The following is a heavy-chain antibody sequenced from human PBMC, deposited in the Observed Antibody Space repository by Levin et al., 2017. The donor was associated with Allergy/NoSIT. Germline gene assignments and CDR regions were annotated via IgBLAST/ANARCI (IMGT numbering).Heavy chain of an antibody. V-gene: IGHV3-21*01. D-gene: IGHD6-13*01. CDR2: ISSSSSYI. J-gene: IGHJ4*02. Sequence: PGESLKISCAASGFTFSSYSMNWVRQAPGKGLEWVSSISSSSSYIYYADSVKGRFTISRDNAKNSLYLQMNSLRAEDTAVYYCARIDPGSSWFFDYWGQGTLVTVSS. CDR1: GFTFSSYS. CDR3: ARIDPGSSWFFDY.